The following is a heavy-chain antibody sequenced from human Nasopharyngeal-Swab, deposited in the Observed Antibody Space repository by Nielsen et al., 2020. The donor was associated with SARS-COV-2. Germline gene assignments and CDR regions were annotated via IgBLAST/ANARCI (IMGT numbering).Heavy chain of an antibody. D-gene: IGHD3-22*01. V-gene: IGHV3-30-3*01. J-gene: IGHJ3*02. CDR2: ISYDGSNK. CDR3: ASLGDSSGYYYRIDGYAHDAHDAFGI. Sequence: VRQAPGKGLEWVAVISYDGSNKYYADSVKGRFTISRDNSKNTLYLQTNSLRAEDTAVYYCASLGDSSGYYYRIDGYAHDAHDAFGIWGQGTMVTVSS.